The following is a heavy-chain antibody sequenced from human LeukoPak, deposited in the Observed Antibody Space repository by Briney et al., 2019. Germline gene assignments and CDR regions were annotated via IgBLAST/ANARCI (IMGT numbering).Heavy chain of an antibody. V-gene: IGHV4-38-2*01. J-gene: IGHJ5*02. CDR1: GYSISSGYY. D-gene: IGHD2-2*01. CDR2: IYHSGST. Sequence: PSETLSLTCAVSGYSISSGYYWGWIRQPPGKGLEWIGSIYHSGSTYYNPSLKSRVTISVDTSKNQFSLKLSSVTAADTAVYYCARADCSSTSCYLSGGFDPWGQGTLVTVSS. CDR3: ARADCSSTSCYLSGGFDP.